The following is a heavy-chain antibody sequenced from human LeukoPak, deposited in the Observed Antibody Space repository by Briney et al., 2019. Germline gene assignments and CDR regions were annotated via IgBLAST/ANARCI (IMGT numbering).Heavy chain of an antibody. V-gene: IGHV4-30-2*01. CDR3: ARVGAHLDY. CDR1: GGSISSGGYY. Sequence: SETLSLTCTVSGGSISSGGYYWSWIRQPSGKGLEWIGYIYHSGSTYYNPSLKSRVTISVDRSKNQFSLKLSSVTAADTAVYYCARVGAHLDYWGQGTLVTVSS. D-gene: IGHD1-26*01. CDR2: IYHSGST. J-gene: IGHJ4*02.